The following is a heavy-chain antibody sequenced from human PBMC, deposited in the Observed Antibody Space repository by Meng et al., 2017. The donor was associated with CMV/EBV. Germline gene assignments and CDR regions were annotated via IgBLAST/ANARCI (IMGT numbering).Heavy chain of an antibody. CDR3: ARVAFLPPYCGGDCSAHYYFDY. V-gene: IGHV3-7*01. Sequence: ESLKISCAASGFTFSSYWMSWVRQAPGKGLEWVANIKQDGSEKYYVDSVKGRFTISRDNAKNSLYLQMNSLRAEDTAVYYCARVAFLPPYCGGDCSAHYYFDYWGQGTLVIVSS. D-gene: IGHD2-21*01. J-gene: IGHJ4*02. CDR2: IKQDGSEK. CDR1: GFTFSSYW.